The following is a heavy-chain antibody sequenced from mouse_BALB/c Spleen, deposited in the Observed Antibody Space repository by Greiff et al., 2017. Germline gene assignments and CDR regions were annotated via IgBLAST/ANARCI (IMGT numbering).Heavy chain of an antibody. V-gene: IGHV1-18*01. D-gene: IGHD2-3*01. CDR1: GYTFTDYN. CDR3: ARSGDGYHYAMDY. CDR2: INPSNGGT. Sequence: EVQLQQSGPELVKPGASVKISCKASGYTFTDYNMYWVKQSHGKSLEWIGDINPSNGGTIYNQKFKGKATLTVDKSSSTAYMQLRSLTSEDTAVYYCARSGDGYHYAMDYWGQGTSVTVSS. J-gene: IGHJ4*01.